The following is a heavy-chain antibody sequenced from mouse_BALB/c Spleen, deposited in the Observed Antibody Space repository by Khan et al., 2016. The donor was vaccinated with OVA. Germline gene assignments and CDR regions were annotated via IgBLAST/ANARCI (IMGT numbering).Heavy chain of an antibody. V-gene: IGHV1-77*01. D-gene: IGHD1-2*01. J-gene: IGHJ3*01. Sequence: QVQLQQSGAELARPGASVKLSCKASGYTFTDYYINWVKQRTGQGLEWIGEISPGSGDTYYNERFKGKATLTADKSSRTAYMQLSSLTSEASAVCFCARRNYFGYTVAYWGKGTLVTVSA. CDR1: GYTFTDYY. CDR2: ISPGSGDT. CDR3: ARRNYFGYTVAY.